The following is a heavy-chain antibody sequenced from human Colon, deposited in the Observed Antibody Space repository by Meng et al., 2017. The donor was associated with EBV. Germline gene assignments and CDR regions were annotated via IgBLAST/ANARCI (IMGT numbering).Heavy chain of an antibody. Sequence: QRRASGPGLVKPSGTLSLTCAVSGGSLSSRNWWSWVRQPPGKGLEWIGEIYHSGSTNYNPSLKSRVTISVDESKNQFSLRLSSVTAADTAVYYCARVGAYCGGDCYHPRWGQGTLVTVSS. J-gene: IGHJ4*02. D-gene: IGHD2-21*02. V-gene: IGHV4-4*02. CDR2: IYHSGST. CDR3: ARVGAYCGGDCYHPR. CDR1: GGSLSSRNW.